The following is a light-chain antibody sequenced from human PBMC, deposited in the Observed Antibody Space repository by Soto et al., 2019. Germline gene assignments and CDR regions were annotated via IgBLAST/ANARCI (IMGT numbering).Light chain of an antibody. V-gene: IGKV1-5*03. CDR1: QSISSW. J-gene: IGKJ1*01. CDR2: KAS. CDR3: QQYNSYPWT. Sequence: DIQMTQSPSSVSASVGDRVTITCRASQSISSWLAWYQQKPGKAPKLLIYKASSLESGVPSRFSGSGSGTEFTLTISSLQPDDFATYYCQQYNSYPWTFGQGTMVDIK.